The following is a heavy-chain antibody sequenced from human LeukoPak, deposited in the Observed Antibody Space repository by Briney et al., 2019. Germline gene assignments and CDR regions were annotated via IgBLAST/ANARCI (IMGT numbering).Heavy chain of an antibody. V-gene: IGHV4-61*02. CDR3: ARDSQVNYYMDV. Sequence: PSETLSLTCTVSGGYISSGSYYWSWSRQPAGKGLEWIGRIYTSGSTNYNPSLKSRVTISVDTSKNQFSLKLSAVTAADTAVYYCARDSQVNYYMDVWGKGTTVTVSS. J-gene: IGHJ6*03. CDR1: GGYISSGSYY. CDR2: IYTSGST.